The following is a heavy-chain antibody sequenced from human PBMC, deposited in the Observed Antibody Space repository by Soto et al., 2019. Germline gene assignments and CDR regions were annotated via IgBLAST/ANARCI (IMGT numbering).Heavy chain of an antibody. D-gene: IGHD1-26*01. V-gene: IGHV4-39*01. CDR1: GGSINSSSDS. CDR2: IYYSGST. Sequence: PSETMSLTCTVSGGSINSSSDSWGWIHQPPGKGLEWIGSIYYSGSTYYNPSLKSRVTISVDTSKNQFSLKLSSVTAADTAVYYCARHPGELPNYYYYGMDVWGQGTTVTVSS. CDR3: ARHPGELPNYYYYGMDV. J-gene: IGHJ6*02.